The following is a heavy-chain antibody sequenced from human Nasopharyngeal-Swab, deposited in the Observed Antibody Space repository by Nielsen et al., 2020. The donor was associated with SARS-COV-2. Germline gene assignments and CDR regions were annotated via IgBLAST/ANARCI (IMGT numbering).Heavy chain of an antibody. D-gene: IGHD6-13*01. J-gene: IGHJ5*02. CDR2: INPSGGST. Sequence: WARQPHGEGLEWMGLINPSGGSTSIAQKFQGRVTMTRDTSTRTVYMELSSLRSEDTAVYYCARVLAAAGYNWFDPWGQGTLVTVSS. V-gene: IGHV1-46*01. CDR3: ARVLAAAGYNWFDP.